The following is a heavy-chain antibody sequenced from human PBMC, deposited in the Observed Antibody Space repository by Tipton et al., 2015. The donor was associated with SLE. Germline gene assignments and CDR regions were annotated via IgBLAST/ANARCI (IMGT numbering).Heavy chain of an antibody. V-gene: IGHV3-66*01. D-gene: IGHD2-21*01. CDR2: IYEDGST. CDR3: AKELWPKAASEV. Sequence: SLRLSCAASGFTVSSNYMSWVRQAPGKGLQWVSIIYEDGSTYYTDSVQGRFTISRDNTKNTLYLQMNSLRAEDTAVYYCAKELWPKAASEVWGQGTMVTVPS. CDR1: GFTVSSNY. J-gene: IGHJ3*01.